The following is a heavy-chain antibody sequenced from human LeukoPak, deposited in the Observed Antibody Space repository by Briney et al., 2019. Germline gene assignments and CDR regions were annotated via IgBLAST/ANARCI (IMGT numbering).Heavy chain of an antibody. J-gene: IGHJ4*02. CDR2: IYYSGST. Sequence: SQTLSLTCTVSGGSISSGGCYWSWIRQPPGKGLEWIGYIYYSGSTYYNPSLKSRVTISVDTSKNQFSLKLSSVTAADTAVYYCARVSSYYDSSGPARGPFDYWGQGTLVTVSS. CDR1: GGSISSGGCY. CDR3: ARVSSYYDSSGPARGPFDY. V-gene: IGHV4-31*03. D-gene: IGHD3-22*01.